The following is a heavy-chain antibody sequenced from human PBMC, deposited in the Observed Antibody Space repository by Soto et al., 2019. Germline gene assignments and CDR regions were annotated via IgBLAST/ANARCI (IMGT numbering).Heavy chain of an antibody. J-gene: IGHJ4*02. V-gene: IGHV4-34*01. D-gene: IGHD3-3*01. CDR1: GGSFSGYY. Sequence: SETLSLTCAVYGGSFSGYYWSWIRQPPGRGLEWIGEINHSGSTNYNPSLKSRVTISVDTSKNQFSLRLSSVTAADTAVYYCARKSPRMTLFGVVIEGWYSEYWGQGTLVVVSS. CDR2: INHSGST. CDR3: ARKSPRMTLFGVVIEGWYSEY.